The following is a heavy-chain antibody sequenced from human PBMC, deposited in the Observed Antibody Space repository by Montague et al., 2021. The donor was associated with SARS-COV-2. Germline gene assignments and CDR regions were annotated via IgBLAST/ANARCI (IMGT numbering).Heavy chain of an antibody. CDR1: GGSISSNLFY. Sequence: SETLSLTCTVSGGSISSNLFYWGWIRQLPGKGLEWIGSIYYSGXTXYXXXXKXRVTISVDTSKNQFSLKLSSVTAADTAVYYCARVGRQQLVRLSGMDVWGQGTTVTVSS. CDR2: IYYSGXT. J-gene: IGHJ6*02. V-gene: IGHV4-39*07. D-gene: IGHD6-13*01. CDR3: ARVGRQQLVRLSGMDV.